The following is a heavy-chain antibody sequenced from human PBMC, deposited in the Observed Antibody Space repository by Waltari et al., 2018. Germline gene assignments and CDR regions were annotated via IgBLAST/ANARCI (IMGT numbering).Heavy chain of an antibody. J-gene: IGHJ6*04. V-gene: IGHV3-21*01. D-gene: IGHD3-10*01. Sequence: EVQLVESGGGLVKPGGSLRLSRAASGFTFSSYSMNWVRQAPGKGLEWVSAISSSSSYIYYADSVKGRFTISRDNAKNSLYLQMNSLRAEDTAVYYCARDRGGMDVWGKGTTVTVSS. CDR1: GFTFSSYS. CDR3: ARDRGGMDV. CDR2: ISSSSSYI.